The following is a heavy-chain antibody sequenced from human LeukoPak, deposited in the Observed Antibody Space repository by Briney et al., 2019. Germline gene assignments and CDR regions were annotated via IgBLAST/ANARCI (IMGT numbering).Heavy chain of an antibody. Sequence: GGSVKVSCKASGYTFTGYYMHWVRQAPGQGLEWMGWINPNSGGTNSAQKFQGRVTMTRDTSISTSYMDLSRLGSDDTAVYYCAASILAAAGTSFDYWGQGTLVTVSS. D-gene: IGHD6-13*01. CDR2: INPNSGGT. CDR1: GYTFTGYY. V-gene: IGHV1-2*02. J-gene: IGHJ4*02. CDR3: AASILAAAGTSFDY.